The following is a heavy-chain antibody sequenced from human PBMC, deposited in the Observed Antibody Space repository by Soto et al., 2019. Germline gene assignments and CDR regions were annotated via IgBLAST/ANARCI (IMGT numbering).Heavy chain of an antibody. CDR2: IYYSGST. Sequence: SETLSLTCTVSGGSISSTSYYWGWIRQPPGKGLEWIGTIYYSGSTYHNPSLRSRVSISVDMSKSQFSLKLRSVTAADTAVYYCARTPRLAFCGGDCYPFDYWGQGTLVTVSS. CDR3: ARTPRLAFCGGDCYPFDY. D-gene: IGHD2-21*02. CDR1: GGSISSTSYY. J-gene: IGHJ4*02. V-gene: IGHV4-39*01.